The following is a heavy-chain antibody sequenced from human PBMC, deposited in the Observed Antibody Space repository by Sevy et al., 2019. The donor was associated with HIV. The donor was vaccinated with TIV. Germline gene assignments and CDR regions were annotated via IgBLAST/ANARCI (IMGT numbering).Heavy chain of an antibody. D-gene: IGHD3-10*01. CDR3: ARDVITMVRGVTYGASDI. J-gene: IGHJ3*02. Sequence: SETLSLTCTVSGGPISSYYWSWIRQPPGKGLEWIGYIYYSGSTNYNTSLKSRVTISVDTSKNQFSLKLSSVTAADTAVYYCARDVITMVRGVTYGASDIWGQGTMVTVSS. CDR1: GGPISSYY. CDR2: IYYSGST. V-gene: IGHV4-59*01.